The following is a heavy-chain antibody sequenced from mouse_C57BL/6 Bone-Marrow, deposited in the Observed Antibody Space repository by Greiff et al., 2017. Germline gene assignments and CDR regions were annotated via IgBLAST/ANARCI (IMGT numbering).Heavy chain of an antibody. CDR1: GFSLTSYA. Sequence: QVQLQESGPGLVAPSQCLSITCTVSGFSLTSYAISWVRQPPGKGLEWLGVIWTGGGTNYNSALKSRLSISKDNSKSQVYLKMSSLQTEDTARYYCARRALDVGAMDYWGQGTSVTVSS. J-gene: IGHJ4*01. V-gene: IGHV2-9-1*01. CDR2: IWTGGGT. D-gene: IGHD3-1*01. CDR3: ARRALDVGAMDY.